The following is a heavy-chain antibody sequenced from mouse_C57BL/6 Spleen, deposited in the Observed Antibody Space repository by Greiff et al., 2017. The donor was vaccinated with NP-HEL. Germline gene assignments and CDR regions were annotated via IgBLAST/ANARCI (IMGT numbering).Heavy chain of an antibody. D-gene: IGHD3-3*01. CDR1: GFSLTSYG. Sequence: VQLQQSGPGLVAPSQSLSITCTVSGFSLTSYGVHWVRQPPGKGLEWLVVIWSDGSTTYNSALKSRLSISKDNSKSQVFLKMNSLQTDDTAMYYCARHEGPYYAMDYWGQGTSVTVSS. V-gene: IGHV2-6-1*01. J-gene: IGHJ4*01. CDR2: IWSDGST. CDR3: ARHEGPYYAMDY.